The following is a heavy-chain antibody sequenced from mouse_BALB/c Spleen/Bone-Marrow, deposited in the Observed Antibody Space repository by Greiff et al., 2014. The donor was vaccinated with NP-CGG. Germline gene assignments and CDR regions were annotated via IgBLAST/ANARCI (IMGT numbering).Heavy chain of an antibody. D-gene: IGHD1-1*01. CDR2: IDPANVNT. CDR3: ASYVYGYYFDY. CDR1: GFNIKDTY. V-gene: IGHV14-3*02. J-gene: IGHJ2*01. Sequence: VQLQQPGAGLVKPGASVKLSRTASGFNIKDTYMHWVKQRPEQGLEWIGRIDPANVNTKYDPKFQGKATITADTSSNTAYLQLSSLTSEDTAVYYCASYVYGYYFDYWGQGTTLTVSS.